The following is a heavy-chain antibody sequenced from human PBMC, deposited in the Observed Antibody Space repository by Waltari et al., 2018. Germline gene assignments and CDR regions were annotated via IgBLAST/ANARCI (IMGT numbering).Heavy chain of an antibody. CDR1: GGSISSHY. CDR3: ARLDYGGNSKYGY. D-gene: IGHD2-21*02. J-gene: IGHJ4*02. V-gene: IGHV4-59*08. CDR2: IYYSGST. Sequence: QVQLQESGPGLVKPSETLSLTCTVSGGSISSHYWSWIRQPPGKGLEWIGYIYYSGSTYYNPSLKSRVTISVDTSKNQFSLKLSSVTAADTAVYYCARLDYGGNSKYGYWGQGTLVTVSS.